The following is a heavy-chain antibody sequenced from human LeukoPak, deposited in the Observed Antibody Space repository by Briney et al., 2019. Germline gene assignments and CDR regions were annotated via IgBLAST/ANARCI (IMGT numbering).Heavy chain of an antibody. CDR2: IYPGDSDT. V-gene: IGHV5-51*01. CDR3: ASSDIVASFDY. J-gene: IGHJ4*02. CDR1: GYSFTSYW. D-gene: IGHD5-12*01. Sequence: ASVKISCKGSGYSFTSYWIGWVRQMPGKGLEWMGIIYPGDSDTRYSPSFQGQVTISADKSISTAYLQWSSLKASDTAMYYCASSDIVASFDYWGQGTLVTVSS.